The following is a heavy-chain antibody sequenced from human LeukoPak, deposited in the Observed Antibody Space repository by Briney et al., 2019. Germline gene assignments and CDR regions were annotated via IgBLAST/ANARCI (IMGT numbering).Heavy chain of an antibody. CDR2: INPSGGST. CDR1: GYTFTSYY. D-gene: IGHD3-22*01. J-gene: IGHJ4*02. CDR3: ARTYYYDSSGFLDY. V-gene: IGHV1-46*01. Sequence: ASVKVSCKXSGYTFTSYYMHWVRQAPVQGLERMGIINPSGGSTSYAQKFQGRVTMTRDTSTSTVCMELSGLRSEATAVYYCARTYYYDSSGFLDYWGQGTLVTVSS.